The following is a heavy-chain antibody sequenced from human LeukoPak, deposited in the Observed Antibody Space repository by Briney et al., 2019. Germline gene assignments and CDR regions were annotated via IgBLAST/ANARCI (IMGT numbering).Heavy chain of an antibody. V-gene: IGHV4-34*01. D-gene: IGHD3-22*01. J-gene: IGHJ3*02. CDR1: GGSFSGYY. CDR2: INHSGST. CDR3: ARALYYYDSSAPDAFDI. Sequence: SETLSLTCAVYGGSFSGYYWSWIRQPPGKGLEWIGEINHSGSTNYNPSLKSRVTISVDTSKNQFSLKLSSVTAADTAVYYCARALYYYDSSAPDAFDIWGQGTMVTVSS.